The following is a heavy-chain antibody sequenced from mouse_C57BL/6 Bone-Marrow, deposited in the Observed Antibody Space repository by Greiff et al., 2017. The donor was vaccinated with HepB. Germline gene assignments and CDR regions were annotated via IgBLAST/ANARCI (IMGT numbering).Heavy chain of an antibody. D-gene: IGHD2-4*01. CDR2: IYPGDGDT. CDR1: GYAFSSYW. CDR3: ARSYDYDWFAY. Sequence: VQRVESGAELVKPGASVKISCKASGYAFSSYWMNWVKQRPGKGLEWIVQIYPGDGDTNYNGKFKGKATLTADKSSSTAYMQLSSLTSEDSAVYFCARSYDYDWFAYWGQGTLVTVSA. V-gene: IGHV1-80*01. J-gene: IGHJ3*01.